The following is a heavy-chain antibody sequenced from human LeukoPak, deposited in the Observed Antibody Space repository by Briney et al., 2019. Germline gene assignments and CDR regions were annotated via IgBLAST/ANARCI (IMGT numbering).Heavy chain of an antibody. CDR2: INTNCGGT. J-gene: IGHJ4*02. CDR3: AIVLQSMALNTDY. Sequence: ASVKVSCKASGYTFTGYYMHWVRQAPGQGLEWIGWINTNCGGTNYAQKFQCRVTMTRDTSISTAYMELSRLTSDDTAVYYCAIVLQSMALNTDYWGQGTLVTVSS. V-gene: IGHV1-2*02. D-gene: IGHD4-11*01. CDR1: GYTFTGYY.